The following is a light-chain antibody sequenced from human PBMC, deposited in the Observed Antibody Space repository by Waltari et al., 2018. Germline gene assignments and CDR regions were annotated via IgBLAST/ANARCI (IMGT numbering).Light chain of an antibody. J-gene: IGKJ1*01. CDR1: QTISTY. V-gene: IGKV3-11*01. CDR3: QQRSNWWT. CDR2: DAS. Sequence: EIVLTQSPDTLSLSPGERATLSCRASQTISTYLAWYQQRPGQAPRPLIYDASNRATGIPARFSGSGSGTDFTLTISSLEPEDFAVYYCQQRSNWWTFGQGTKVEIK.